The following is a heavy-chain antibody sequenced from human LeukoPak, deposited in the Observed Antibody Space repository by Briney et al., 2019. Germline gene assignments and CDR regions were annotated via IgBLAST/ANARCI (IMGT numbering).Heavy chain of an antibody. J-gene: IGHJ4*02. D-gene: IGHD5/OR15-5a*01. Sequence: GASVKVSCKASGYTFTGYYMHWVRQAPGQGFEWMGWINPNSGGTNYAQKFQGRVTMTRDTSISTAYMELSRLRSDDTAVYYCARALVLRLQIPFGYWGQGTLVTVSS. V-gene: IGHV1-2*02. CDR2: INPNSGGT. CDR3: ARALVLRLQIPFGY. CDR1: GYTFTGYY.